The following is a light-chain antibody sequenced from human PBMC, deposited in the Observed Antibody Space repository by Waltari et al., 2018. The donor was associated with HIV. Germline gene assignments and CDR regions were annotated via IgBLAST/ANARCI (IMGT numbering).Light chain of an antibody. J-gene: IGLJ2*01. CDR3: AAWDDSLNGPV. CDR2: SNN. V-gene: IGLV1-44*01. Sequence: QSVLTQPPSASGTPGQRVTISCSGSSSNIGSNTVTSYQQPPGTAPKLLIYSNNQRPSGVPDRFSGSKSGTSASLAISGLQSEDEADYYCAAWDDSLNGPVFGGGTKLTVL. CDR1: SSNIGSNT.